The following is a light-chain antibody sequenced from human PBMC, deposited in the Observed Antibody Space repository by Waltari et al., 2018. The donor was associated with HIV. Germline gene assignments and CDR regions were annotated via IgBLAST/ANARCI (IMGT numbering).Light chain of an antibody. J-gene: IGLJ1*01. V-gene: IGLV2-11*01. CDR3: CSYAGSYTFYV. CDR2: DVS. Sequence: QSALTQPRSVSGSPGQSVTISCTGTSSDVGAYNYVSWYQQHPGSAPKLMIDDVSQRPSRVPDRFSGSKSGNTASLTISGLQAEDEADYYCCSYAGSYTFYVFGTGTKVTVL. CDR1: SSDVGAYNY.